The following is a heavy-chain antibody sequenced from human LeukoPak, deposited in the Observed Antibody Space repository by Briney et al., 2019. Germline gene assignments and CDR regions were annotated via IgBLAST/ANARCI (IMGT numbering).Heavy chain of an antibody. CDR3: ARDRQIAY. D-gene: IGHD6-6*01. CDR1: GFTFCNYW. CDR2: RKQDGSEK. V-gene: IGHV3-7*01. Sequence: PRGSPRHSSAPSGFTFCNYWLTFVPEAPGQGLECVANRKQDGSEKHYVDFVKDRLTISRDNAKNSLYLQMNSMRAEETAVYYCARDRQIAYWGQGTLVTV. J-gene: IGHJ4*02.